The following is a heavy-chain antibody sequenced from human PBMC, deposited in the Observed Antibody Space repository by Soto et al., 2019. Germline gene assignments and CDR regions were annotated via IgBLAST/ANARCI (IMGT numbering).Heavy chain of an antibody. CDR2: IYHSGST. CDR3: ARSRNYGVLDAFDI. Sequence: SEPLSLTCAVSGGSISSGGYSWSWIRQPPGKGLEWIGYIYHSGSTYYNPSLKSRVTISVDRSKNQFSLKLSSVTAADTAVYYCARSRNYGVLDAFDIWGQGTMVTV. J-gene: IGHJ3*02. V-gene: IGHV4-30-2*01. CDR1: GGSISSGGYS. D-gene: IGHD3-10*01.